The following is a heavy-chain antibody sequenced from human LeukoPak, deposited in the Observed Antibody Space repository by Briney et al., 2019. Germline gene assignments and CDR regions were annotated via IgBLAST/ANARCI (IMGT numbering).Heavy chain of an antibody. V-gene: IGHV4-30-4*01. D-gene: IGHD6-19*01. CDR3: AKRHSSGWTGFDS. CDR2: IYYSGST. CDR1: GGSIRSGDYY. Sequence: SQTLSLTCTVSGGSIRSGDYYWSWIRQPPGKGLEWIGYIYYSGSTHYNPSLKSRVSISLDTAKNQFSLRLSFVTAADTAVYYCAKRHSSGWTGFDSWGQGTLVTVSS. J-gene: IGHJ4*02.